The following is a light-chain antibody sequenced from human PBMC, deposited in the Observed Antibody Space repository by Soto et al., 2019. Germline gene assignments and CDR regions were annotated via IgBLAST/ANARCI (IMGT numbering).Light chain of an antibody. CDR3: NAQADNGKHV. CDR1: SNDVGHSSF. J-gene: IGLJ1*01. Sequence: QSVLTQPPSASGSPGQSVTISCTGNSNDVGHSSFISWYQQHPGKGPKLIIYEVSKRTSGVPDRCSGSKSGNTASLSVSGLQDEDEADYFCNAQADNGKHVFGTGTKVTVL. V-gene: IGLV2-8*01. CDR2: EVS.